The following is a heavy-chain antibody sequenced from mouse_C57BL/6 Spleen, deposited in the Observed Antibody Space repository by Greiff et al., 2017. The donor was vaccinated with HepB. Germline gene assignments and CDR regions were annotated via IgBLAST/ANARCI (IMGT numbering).Heavy chain of an antibody. V-gene: IGHV2-2*01. CDR1: GFSLTSYG. CDR2: IWSGGST. D-gene: IGHD1-1*01. CDR3: ARKDYGSSSYAMDY. J-gene: IGHJ4*01. Sequence: QVHVKQSGPGLVQPSQSLSITCTVSGFSLTSYGVHWVRQSPGKGLEWLGVIWSGGSTDYNAAFISRLSISKDNSKSQVFFKMNSLQADDTAIYYCARKDYGSSSYAMDYWGQGTSVTVSS.